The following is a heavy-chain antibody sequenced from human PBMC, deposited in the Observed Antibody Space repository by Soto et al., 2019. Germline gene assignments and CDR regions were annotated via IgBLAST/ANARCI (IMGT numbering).Heavy chain of an antibody. V-gene: IGHV4-30-4*01. CDR2: IFHSVST. D-gene: IGHD7-27*01. CDR1: CGSISSADYF. J-gene: IGHJ4*02. Sequence: SETLSLTCSVSCGSISSADYFWTWIRQSPGKGLDLMGYIFHSVSTYYNPSLKGPLIISIENSKNQFSLRLTSVTAADPAMYFFAREPCLPGARNEFGGQGALVNVSS. CDR3: AREPCLPGARNEF.